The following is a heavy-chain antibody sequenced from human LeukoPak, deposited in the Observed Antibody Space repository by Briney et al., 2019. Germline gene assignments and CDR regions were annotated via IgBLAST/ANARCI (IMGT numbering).Heavy chain of an antibody. CDR2: ISYDGSNK. CDR3: ARAGRYCSGGSCLKYYYYYYMDV. Sequence: GRSLRLSCAASGFTFSSYAMHWVRQAPGKGLEWVAVISYDGSNKYYADSVKGRFTISRDNSKNTLYLQMNSLRAEDTAVYYCARAGRYCSGGSCLKYYYYYYMDVWGKGTTVTVSS. J-gene: IGHJ6*03. D-gene: IGHD2-15*01. CDR1: GFTFSSYA. V-gene: IGHV3-30*04.